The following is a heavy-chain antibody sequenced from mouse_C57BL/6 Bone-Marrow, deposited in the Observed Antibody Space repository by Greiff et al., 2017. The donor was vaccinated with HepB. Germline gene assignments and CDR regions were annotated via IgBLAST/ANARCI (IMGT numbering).Heavy chain of an antibody. D-gene: IGHD2-2*01. Sequence: VKVVESGAELARPGASVKMSCKASGYTFTSYTMHWVKQRPGQGLEWIGYINPSSGYTKYNQKFKDKATLTADKSSSTAYMQLSSLTSEDSAVYYCARSGFYGYPWFAYWGQGTLVTVSA. J-gene: IGHJ3*01. CDR2: INPSSGYT. CDR1: GYTFTSYT. CDR3: ARSGFYGYPWFAY. V-gene: IGHV1-4*01.